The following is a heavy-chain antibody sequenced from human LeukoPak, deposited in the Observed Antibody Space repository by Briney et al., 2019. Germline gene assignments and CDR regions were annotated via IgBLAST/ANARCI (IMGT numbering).Heavy chain of an antibody. CDR3: ARGTGEVTAGYY. J-gene: IGHJ4*02. V-gene: IGHV3-53*01. CDR2: IYNDGRT. CDR1: GFTIRSFY. Sequence: PGGSLRLSCAASGFTIRSFYMSWVRQAPGKGLEWVSVIYNDGRTFYSDSVKGRFTISRDDSKNPLSLQMNSLRADDTAVYYCARGTGEVTAGYYWGQGTLVTVSS. D-gene: IGHD2-21*02.